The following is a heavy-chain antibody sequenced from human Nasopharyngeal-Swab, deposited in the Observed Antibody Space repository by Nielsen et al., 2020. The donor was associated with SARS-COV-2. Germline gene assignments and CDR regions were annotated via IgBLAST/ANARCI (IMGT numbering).Heavy chain of an antibody. Sequence: ASVKVSCKVSGYTLTELSMHWVRQAPGKGLEGRGGFDPEDGETIYAQKFQGRVTMTEDTSTDTAYMELSSLRSEDTAVYYCATGQQWLVQWFDPWGQGTLVTVSS. V-gene: IGHV1-24*01. CDR3: ATGQQWLVQWFDP. CDR1: GYTLTELS. J-gene: IGHJ5*02. CDR2: FDPEDGET. D-gene: IGHD6-19*01.